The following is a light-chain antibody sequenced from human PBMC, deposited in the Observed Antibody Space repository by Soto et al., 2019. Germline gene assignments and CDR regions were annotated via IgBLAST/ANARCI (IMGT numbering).Light chain of an antibody. V-gene: IGKV1-13*02. Sequence: AIQLTQSPSSLSASVGDRVTITCRASQGISSALAWYQQKPGKSPNLLIYDVSSLESGVPSRFSGSGSGTDFTLPITALKPEYFETYYYQQFNTSPALPFGGGTKVEIK. CDR1: QGISSA. CDR3: QQFNTSPALP. CDR2: DVS. J-gene: IGKJ4*01.